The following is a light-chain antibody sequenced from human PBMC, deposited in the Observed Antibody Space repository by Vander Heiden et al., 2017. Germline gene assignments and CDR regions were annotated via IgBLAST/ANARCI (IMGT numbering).Light chain of an antibody. CDR2: DAS. CDR1: QDISNY. CDR3: QQYDNLPLT. V-gene: IGKV1-33*01. J-gene: IGKJ3*01. Sequence: DIQMTQSPSSLSASVGDRVTITCQASQDISNYLNWYQQKPGKAPKLLIYDASNLETGVPSRFSGSGSGTDFTFTISSLQPEDIATYYCQQYDNLPLTFGPGTKAGIK.